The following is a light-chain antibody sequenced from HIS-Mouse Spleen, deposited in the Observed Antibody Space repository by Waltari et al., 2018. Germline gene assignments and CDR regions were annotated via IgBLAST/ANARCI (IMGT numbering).Light chain of an antibody. V-gene: IGLV2-14*03. CDR2: YVS. CDR1: SSDVAGYNY. CDR3: SSYTSSSTLV. Sequence: QSALTQPASVSGSPGQSITIPCTGTSSDVAGYNYVSWYQQHPGKAPKLMIYYVSNRPSGVSNRFSGSKSGNTASLTISGLQAEDEADYYCSSYTSSSTLVFGGGTKLTVL. J-gene: IGLJ3*02.